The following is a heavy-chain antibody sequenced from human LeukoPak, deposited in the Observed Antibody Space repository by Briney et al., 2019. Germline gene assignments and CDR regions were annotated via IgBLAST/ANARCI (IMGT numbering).Heavy chain of an antibody. J-gene: IGHJ3*02. CDR1: GYTFTCYY. CDR3: ATVTITIFGVIRPGTFDI. Sequence: ASVKVSCKASGYTFTCYYMHWVRQAPGQELEWMGGINPNSGGTNYAQKFQGRVTMTRDTSISTAYMELSRLRSEDTAVYYCATVTITIFGVIRPGTFDIWGQGTMVTVSS. V-gene: IGHV1-2*02. D-gene: IGHD3-3*01. CDR2: INPNSGGT.